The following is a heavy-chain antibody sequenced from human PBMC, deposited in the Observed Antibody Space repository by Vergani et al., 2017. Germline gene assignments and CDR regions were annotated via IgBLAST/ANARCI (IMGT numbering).Heavy chain of an antibody. J-gene: IGHJ4*02. D-gene: IGHD3-9*01. CDR3: ARGDYGILTGYRY. V-gene: IGHV1-46*03. Sequence: QVPVVQSGAGVKKPGASVKTSCKASGYTVTTYYVHWVRQAPGQGLEWRGIINPSGGHTNYAQKFQGRVTMTRDTSTSTVYMELSSLRSEDTAIYYCARGDYGILTGYRYCGQGTLVTVSA. CDR2: INPSGGHT. CDR1: GYTVTTYY.